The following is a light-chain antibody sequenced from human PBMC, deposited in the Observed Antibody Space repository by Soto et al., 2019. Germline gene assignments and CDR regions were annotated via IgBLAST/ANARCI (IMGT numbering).Light chain of an antibody. CDR3: QQYDSLPLS. CDR1: QDISNY. J-gene: IGKJ3*01. CDR2: DAP. Sequence: DIQMTQSPASLSASVGDRVTITCQASQDISNYLNWYQQKPGEPPKLLINDAPSLEAGVPSRFSGSGSGTDFAFIISSLQPEDIATYYCQQYDSLPLSFGPGTKV. V-gene: IGKV1-33*01.